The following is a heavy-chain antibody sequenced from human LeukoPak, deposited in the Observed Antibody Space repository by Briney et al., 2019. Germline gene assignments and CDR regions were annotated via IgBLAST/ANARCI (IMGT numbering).Heavy chain of an antibody. CDR1: GYTFTGYY. J-gene: IGHJ4*02. CDR2: INPNSGGT. V-gene: IGHV1-2*02. D-gene: IGHD3-3*01. Sequence: ASVKVSCNASGYTFTGYYMHWVRQAPGQGLEWMGWINPNSGGTNYAQKFQGRVTMTRDTSISTAYMELSRLRSDDTAVYYCARDRSVRSGYYGYWGQGTLVTVSS. CDR3: ARDRSVRSGYYGY.